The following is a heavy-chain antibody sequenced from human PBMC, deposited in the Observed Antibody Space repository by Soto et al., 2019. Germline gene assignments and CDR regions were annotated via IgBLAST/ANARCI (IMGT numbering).Heavy chain of an antibody. J-gene: IGHJ4*02. V-gene: IGHV3-48*02. D-gene: IGHD2-8*01. Sequence: EVQLVESGGDLVQPGGSLRLSCAGSGFTFNSYDMNWVRQAPGKGLEWVSHISSSGTNIYYADSVKGRFTISRDNVKQSLYLLMNSLRDEETAVYYCVRDSAFQDARKEGDLGQGTLVTVSS. CDR3: VRDSAFQDARKEGD. CDR1: GFTFNSYD. CDR2: ISSSGTNI.